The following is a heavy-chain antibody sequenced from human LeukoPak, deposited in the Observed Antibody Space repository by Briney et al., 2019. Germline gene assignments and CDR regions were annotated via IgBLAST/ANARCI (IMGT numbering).Heavy chain of an antibody. CDR1: EFTFSNYA. V-gene: IGHV3-23*01. CDR2: ISGSGGST. D-gene: IGHD3-3*01. CDR3: ANGDTYYDFWSGRRAFDI. Sequence: GGSLRLSCAASEFTFSNYAMSWVRQAPGKGLEWVSAISGSGGSTYYADSVKGRFTISRDNSKNTLYLQMNSLRAEDTAVYYCANGDTYYDFWSGRRAFDIWGQGTMVTVSS. J-gene: IGHJ3*02.